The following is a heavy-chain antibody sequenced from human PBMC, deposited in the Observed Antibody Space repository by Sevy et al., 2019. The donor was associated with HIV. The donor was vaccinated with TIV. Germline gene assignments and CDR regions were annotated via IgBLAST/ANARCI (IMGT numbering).Heavy chain of an antibody. Sequence: GGSLRLSCAGSGFLFTYAWMSWVRQAPGKGLEWVGRIKSKNDGGAIDYAAPVKGRFSLSRDDSQNMVFLQMSSLKTEDTAVYYCVRQADIPSPQGGFLDSWGQGALVTVSS. CDR1: GFLFTYAW. D-gene: IGHD2-2*02. V-gene: IGHV3-15*01. CDR3: VRQADIPSPQGGFLDS. J-gene: IGHJ4*02. CDR2: IKSKNDGGAI.